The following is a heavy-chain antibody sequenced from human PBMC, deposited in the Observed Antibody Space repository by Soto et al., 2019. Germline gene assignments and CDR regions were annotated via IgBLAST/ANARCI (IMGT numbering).Heavy chain of an antibody. Sequence: ASVKVSCKVSGYTLTELSMHWVRQAPGKGLEWMGGFDPEDGETIYAQKFQGRVTMTEDTSTDTAYMELSSLRPEDTAVYYCAKGPRYYGSVSPPQDFDYWGQGTLVTVSS. CDR3: AKGPRYYGSVSPPQDFDY. CDR2: FDPEDGET. V-gene: IGHV1-24*01. CDR1: GYTLTELS. J-gene: IGHJ4*02. D-gene: IGHD3-10*01.